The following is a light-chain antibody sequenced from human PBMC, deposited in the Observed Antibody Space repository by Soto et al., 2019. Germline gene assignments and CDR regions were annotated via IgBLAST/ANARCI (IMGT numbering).Light chain of an antibody. V-gene: IGKV3-11*01. CDR2: DAS. J-gene: IGKJ5*01. CDR3: QQRSNWPPLVT. Sequence: EIVLTQSPATLSLSPGERATLSCRASQIVSSYLAWYQHQPGQAPRLLIYDASNRATGIPARFSGSGSGTDFTLTISSLEPEDFAVYYCQQRSNWPPLVTFGQGTRLEIK. CDR1: QIVSSY.